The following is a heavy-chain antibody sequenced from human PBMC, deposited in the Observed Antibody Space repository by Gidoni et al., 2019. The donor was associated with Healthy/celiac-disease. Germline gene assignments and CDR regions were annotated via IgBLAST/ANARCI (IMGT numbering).Heavy chain of an antibody. CDR1: GSTFTSYS. J-gene: IGHJ5*02. CDR3: ARAATVTTDGWFDP. CDR2: INPSGGST. D-gene: IGHD4-4*01. V-gene: IGHV1-46*01. Sequence: QVQLVQSGAEVKKPGASVKVSCKASGSTFTSYSMHWVRQTPGQGLEWMGIINPSGGSTSYAQKFQGRVTMTRDTSTSTVYMELSSLRSEDTAVYYCARAATVTTDGWFDPWGQGTLVTVSS.